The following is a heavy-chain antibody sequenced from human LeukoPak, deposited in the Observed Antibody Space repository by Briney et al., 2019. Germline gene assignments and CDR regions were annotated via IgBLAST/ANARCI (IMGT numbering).Heavy chain of an antibody. V-gene: IGHV4-31*03. D-gene: IGHD4-11*01. Sequence: SQTLSLTCTVSGVSISSGGYYWSWIRQHPGKGLEWIGYIFYSGSTYYNPSLKSRVTISVDTSKNQFSLKLSSVTAEDTAVYYCARDRSTVDYYGLDVWGQGTTVIVSS. CDR2: IFYSGST. CDR3: ARDRSTVDYYGLDV. CDR1: GVSISSGGYY. J-gene: IGHJ6*02.